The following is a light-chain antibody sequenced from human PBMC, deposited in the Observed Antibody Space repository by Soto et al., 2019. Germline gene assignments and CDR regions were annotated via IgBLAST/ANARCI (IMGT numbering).Light chain of an antibody. CDR1: QDISSY. CDR3: QQYYRRIT. J-gene: IGKJ3*01. CDR2: DAS. V-gene: IGKV1-33*01. Sequence: DNQMTQSPSSLSASVGDRVTITCQASQDISSYLNWYQQKSGKAPKLLIYDASNLETGVPSRFSGSGSETDFTFTISSLQPEDIATYYCQQYYRRITFGPGTKVEIK.